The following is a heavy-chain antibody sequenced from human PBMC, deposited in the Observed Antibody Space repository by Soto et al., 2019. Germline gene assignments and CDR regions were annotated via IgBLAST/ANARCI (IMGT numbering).Heavy chain of an antibody. CDR3: VRHGPLGTVILVITRFEF. J-gene: IGHJ4*02. CDR1: AFILRHYA. D-gene: IGHD3-22*01. CDR2: IGASGGST. V-gene: IGHV3-23*01. Sequence: PGGSLRLSCAPSAFILRHYAMRCVRQALGKGLEWVSGIGASGGSTYYADSVKGRFTISSDNSKNTLYLQMNSLRVEDTAVYFCVRHGPLGTVILVITRFEFWGQGTRVTVSS.